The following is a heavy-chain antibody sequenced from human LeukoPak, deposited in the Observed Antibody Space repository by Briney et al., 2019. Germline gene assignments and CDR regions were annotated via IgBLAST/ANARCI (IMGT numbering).Heavy chain of an antibody. CDR1: GFTFSSYS. Sequence: GGSLRLSCAASGFTFSSYSMNWVRQAPGKGLEWVSSISSSSSYIYYADSVKGRFTISRDNAKNSLYLQMNSLRAEDTAVYYCARAETERYFDFDYYFDYWGQGTLVTVSS. D-gene: IGHD3-9*01. J-gene: IGHJ4*02. CDR2: ISSSSSYI. V-gene: IGHV3-21*01. CDR3: ARAETERYFDFDYYFDY.